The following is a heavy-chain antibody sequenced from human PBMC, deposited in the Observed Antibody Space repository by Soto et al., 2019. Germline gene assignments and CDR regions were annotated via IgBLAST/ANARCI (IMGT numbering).Heavy chain of an antibody. Sequence: QVQLVESGGGLVKPGGSLRLSCAASGFTFSDYYMSWIRQAPGKGLEWVSYIGSSDNIIYYADSVKGRFTISRDNAKNSLYLQMNSPRAEDTAVYYCARDLGYYESSGYFDYWGQGTLVTVSS. CDR2: IGSSDNII. CDR1: GFTFSDYY. V-gene: IGHV3-11*01. J-gene: IGHJ4*02. CDR3: ARDLGYYESSGYFDY. D-gene: IGHD3-22*01.